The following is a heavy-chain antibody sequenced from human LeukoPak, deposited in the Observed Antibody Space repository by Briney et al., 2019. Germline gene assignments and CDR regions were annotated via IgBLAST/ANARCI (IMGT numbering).Heavy chain of an antibody. CDR1: GGSMGSYY. CDR2: IYTSGDT. CDR3: TRASPSWDYYYGMDV. J-gene: IGHJ6*02. D-gene: IGHD6-13*01. V-gene: IGHV4-4*07. Sequence: SETLSLTCTVSGGSMGSYYWSWIRQPAGRGLEWIGRIYTSGDTNYNPSFKSRVTMSVDTSKIKFSLKLSSVTAADTAVYYCTRASPSWDYYYGMDVWGQGTTVTVYS.